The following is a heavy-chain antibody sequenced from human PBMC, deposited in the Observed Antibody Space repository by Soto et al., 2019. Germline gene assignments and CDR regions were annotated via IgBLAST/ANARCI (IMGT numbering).Heavy chain of an antibody. V-gene: IGHV4-39*01. Sequence: SETLSLTCTVSGGSISSSSYYWGWIRQPPGKGLEWIGSIYYSGSTYYNPSLKSRVTISVDTSKNQFSLKLSSVTAADTAVYYCASPGDPSRPRKYIAARLNFDYWGQGTLVTVSS. D-gene: IGHD6-6*01. J-gene: IGHJ4*02. CDR3: ASPGDPSRPRKYIAARLNFDY. CDR1: GGSISSSSYY. CDR2: IYYSGST.